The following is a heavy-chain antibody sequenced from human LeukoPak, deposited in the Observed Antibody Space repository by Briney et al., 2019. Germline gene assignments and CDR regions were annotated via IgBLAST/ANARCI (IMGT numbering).Heavy chain of an antibody. Sequence: GGSLRPPCAASGFTFSSYALHWVRQAPRKGLEWVSVIYSGGSTYYADSVKGRFTISRDNSKNTLYLQMNSLRAEDTAVYYCARRAGAYSHPYDYWGQGTLVTVSS. D-gene: IGHD4/OR15-4a*01. CDR3: ARRAGAYSHPYDY. V-gene: IGHV3-66*04. CDR1: GFTFSSYA. CDR2: IYSGGST. J-gene: IGHJ4*02.